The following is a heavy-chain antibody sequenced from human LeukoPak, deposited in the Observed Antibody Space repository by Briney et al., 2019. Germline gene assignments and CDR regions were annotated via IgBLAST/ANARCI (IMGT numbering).Heavy chain of an antibody. CDR2: ISGTGGST. CDR3: AKEAARPLPVDY. J-gene: IGHJ4*02. CDR1: GFTFSTYV. V-gene: IGHV3-23*01. Sequence: PGGSLRLSCAASGFTFSTYVMSWVRQAPGKGLEWVSAISGTGGSTYYADFVRGRFTISRDNSKNTVYLQMNSLRAEDTAVYYCAKEAARPLPVDYWGQGTLVTVSS. D-gene: IGHD6-6*01.